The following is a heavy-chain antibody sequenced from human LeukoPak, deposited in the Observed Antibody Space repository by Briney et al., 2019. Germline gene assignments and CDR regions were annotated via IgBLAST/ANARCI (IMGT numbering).Heavy chain of an antibody. CDR1: GYSLTSYW. D-gene: IGHD3-10*01. V-gene: IGHV5-51*01. Sequence: GKSLKISCKGSGYSLTSYWIGWVRHMPGKGLEWMGIIYPGDSDTRYSPSFQGQVTISADKSISTAYLQWSSLKASDTAMYYCARHEEAYGSGTPTDYWGQGTLVTVSS. CDR2: IYPGDSDT. CDR3: ARHEEAYGSGTPTDY. J-gene: IGHJ4*02.